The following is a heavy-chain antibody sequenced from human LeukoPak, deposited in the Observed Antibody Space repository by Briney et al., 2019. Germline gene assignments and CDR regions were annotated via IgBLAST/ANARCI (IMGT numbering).Heavy chain of an antibody. CDR2: IYYSGST. CDR3: ARLSGPLGFCSGGTCYSDWYFDL. D-gene: IGHD2-15*01. CDR1: GGSIRSSNYY. Sequence: SETLSLTCTVSGGSIRSSNYYWGWIRQPPGKGLEWIGNIYYSGSTYYNPSLKSRVTISVETSKNHFSLNLYSVTAPETAVYYCARLSGPLGFCSGGTCYSDWYFDLWGRGTLVTVSS. V-gene: IGHV4-39*02. J-gene: IGHJ2*01.